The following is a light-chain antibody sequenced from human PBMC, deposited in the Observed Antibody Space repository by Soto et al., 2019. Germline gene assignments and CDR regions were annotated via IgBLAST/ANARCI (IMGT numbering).Light chain of an antibody. CDR2: GAS. CDR1: QSVNSN. CDR3: QQYNNWPPVT. Sequence: EIVMTQSPATLSVSPGERATLSCRASQSVNSNLAWYQQKPGQAPRLLIYGASTRPTGIPARFSGSGSGTQFTLTISSLQSEDFAVYYCQQYNNWPPVTFGGGTKVEIK. V-gene: IGKV3-15*01. J-gene: IGKJ4*01.